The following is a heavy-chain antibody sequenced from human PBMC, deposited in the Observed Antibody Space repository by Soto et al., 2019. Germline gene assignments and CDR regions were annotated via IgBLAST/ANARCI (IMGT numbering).Heavy chain of an antibody. CDR1: GYTFTSYG. Sequence: ASVKVSCKASGYTFTSYGISWVRQAPGQGLEWMGWISAYNGNTNYAQKLQGRVTMTTDTSTSTAYMELRSLRSDDTAVYYCARDLGANYDILTGYGMDVWGQGNTVTVSS. CDR2: ISAYNGNT. D-gene: IGHD3-9*01. V-gene: IGHV1-18*01. J-gene: IGHJ6*02. CDR3: ARDLGANYDILTGYGMDV.